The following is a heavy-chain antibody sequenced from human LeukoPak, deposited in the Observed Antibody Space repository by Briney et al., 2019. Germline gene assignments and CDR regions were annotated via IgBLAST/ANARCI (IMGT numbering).Heavy chain of an antibody. J-gene: IGHJ4*02. V-gene: IGHV1-2*02. Sequence: ASVKDSCKASGYTFTGYYIHWVRQPPGQGLEWMGWINPNSGGQNYAQKFQGRVTMTRDTSISTAYMELSRLRSDDTAVYYCASRPGYSGYDSSDYWGQGTLVTVSS. CDR2: INPNSGGQ. CDR3: ASRPGYSGYDSSDY. D-gene: IGHD5-12*01. CDR1: GYTFTGYY.